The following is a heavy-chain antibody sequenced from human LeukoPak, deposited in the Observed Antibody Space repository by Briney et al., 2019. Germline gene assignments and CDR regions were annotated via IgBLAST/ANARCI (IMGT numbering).Heavy chain of an antibody. CDR2: IFADGSI. J-gene: IGHJ4*02. Sequence: GGSLRLSCAVSGFTVSDNYLSWVHQSPGKGLEWVSVIFADGSIYYADSVKGRFTISRDDSRNTLYLQMNSLRAEDTAVYYCAGTQVAQRRYYFDDWGQGTLVTVSS. CDR3: AGTQVAQRRYYFDD. V-gene: IGHV3-53*01. D-gene: IGHD2-15*01. CDR1: GFTVSDNY.